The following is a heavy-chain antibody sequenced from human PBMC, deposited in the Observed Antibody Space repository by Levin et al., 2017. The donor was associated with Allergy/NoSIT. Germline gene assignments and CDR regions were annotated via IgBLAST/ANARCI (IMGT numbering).Heavy chain of an antibody. Sequence: PGESLKISCKASGYTFTGYYMHWVRQAPGQGLEWMGWINPNSGGTNYAQKFQGRVTMTRDTSISTAYMELSRLRSDDTAVYYCARERVYRHPKSGSYFDYWGQGTLVTVSS. CDR1: GYTFTGYY. V-gene: IGHV1-2*02. CDR2: INPNSGGT. D-gene: IGHD6-13*01. CDR3: ARERVYRHPKSGSYFDY. J-gene: IGHJ4*02.